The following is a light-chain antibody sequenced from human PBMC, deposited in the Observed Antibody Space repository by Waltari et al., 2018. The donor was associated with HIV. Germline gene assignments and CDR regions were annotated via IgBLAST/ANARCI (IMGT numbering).Light chain of an antibody. CDR1: SSNIGAGYD. J-gene: IGLJ3*02. Sequence: QSVLTQPPSVSGAPGPRVTISCPGSSSNIGAGYDVHWYQQLPGTAPKLLIYGNSNRPSGVPDRFSGSKSGTSASLAITGLQAEDEADYYCQSYDSSLSDSRVFGGGTKLTVL. CDR2: GNS. V-gene: IGLV1-40*01. CDR3: QSYDSSLSDSRV.